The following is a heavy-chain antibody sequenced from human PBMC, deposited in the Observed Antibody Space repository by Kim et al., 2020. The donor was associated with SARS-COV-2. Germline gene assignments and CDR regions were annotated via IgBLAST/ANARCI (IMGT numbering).Heavy chain of an antibody. CDR3: AKGGVDSSWYGHYYYYG. V-gene: IGHV3-30*18. D-gene: IGHD6-13*01. Sequence: GGSLRLSCAASGFTFSSYGMHWVRQAPGKGLEWVAVISYDGSNKYYADSVKGRFTISRDNSKNTLYLQMNSLRAEDTAVYYCAKGGVDSSWYGHYYYYG. CDR1: GFTFSSYG. CDR2: ISYDGSNK. J-gene: IGHJ6*01.